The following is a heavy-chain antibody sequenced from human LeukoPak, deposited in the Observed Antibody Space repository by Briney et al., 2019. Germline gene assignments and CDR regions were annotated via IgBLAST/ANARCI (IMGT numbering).Heavy chain of an antibody. CDR1: GGSISSYY. D-gene: IGHD6-13*01. V-gene: IGHV4-4*07. CDR2: IYTSGST. Sequence: SETLSLTCTVSGGSISSYYWSWLRQPAGKGLEWIGRIYTSGSTNYNPSLKSRVTMSVDTSKNQFSLKLSSVTAADTAVYYCAWAGYSSSWYGRGDYWGQGTLVTVSS. CDR3: AWAGYSSSWYGRGDY. J-gene: IGHJ4*02.